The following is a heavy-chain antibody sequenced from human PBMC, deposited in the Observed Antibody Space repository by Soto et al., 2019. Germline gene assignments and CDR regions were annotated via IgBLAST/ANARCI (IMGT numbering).Heavy chain of an antibody. J-gene: IGHJ4*02. CDR2: INDSGST. CDR1: GGSFSGHY. Sequence: QVQLQQWGAGLLKPSETLSLTCAVYGGSFSGHYWSWIRQPPGKGLEWIGEINDSGSTNYNPSLKSRVTISVVTSKNQFSLKLNSVTDADTAVYYCARVGGNGDDEVTGGHYFDYWGQGTLVTVSS. V-gene: IGHV4-34*01. CDR3: ARVGGNGDDEVTGGHYFDY. D-gene: IGHD4-17*01.